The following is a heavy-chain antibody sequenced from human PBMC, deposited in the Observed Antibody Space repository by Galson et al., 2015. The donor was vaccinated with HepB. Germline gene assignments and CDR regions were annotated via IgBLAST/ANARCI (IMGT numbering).Heavy chain of an antibody. CDR1: GFTFSTYG. CDR2: ISYDGSDK. Sequence: SLRLSCAASGFTFSTYGMHWVRQAPGKGLEWVAAISYDGSDKYYADSVKGRFTISRDNSENTLYLQMNSLRAEDTAVYYCAKDIVSRWDLVVVPAGYGMDVWGQGTTVTVSS. J-gene: IGHJ6*02. CDR3: AKDIVSRWDLVVVPAGYGMDV. V-gene: IGHV3-30*18. D-gene: IGHD2-2*01.